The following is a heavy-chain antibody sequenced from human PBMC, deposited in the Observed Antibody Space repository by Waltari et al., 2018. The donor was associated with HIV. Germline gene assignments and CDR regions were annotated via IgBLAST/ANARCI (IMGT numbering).Heavy chain of an antibody. CDR3: ARTIFGVMITSDFFYGMDV. CDR2: ISLKRNDA. CDR1: GFIFGDYA. J-gene: IGHJ6*02. V-gene: IGHV3-30-3*01. Sequence: QEQLVESGGGVAQPGRSLRLSCSASGFIFGDYAMHWVRQAPGKGLEWVGLISLKRNDAYYAESVKGRFTISRDNSKNTMSLQMNSLRIDDTALYYCARTIFGVMITSDFFYGMDVWGQGTTVTVS. D-gene: IGHD3-3*01.